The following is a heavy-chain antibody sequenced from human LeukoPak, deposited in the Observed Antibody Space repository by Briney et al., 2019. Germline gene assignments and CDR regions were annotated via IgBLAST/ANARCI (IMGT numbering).Heavy chain of an antibody. CDR3: AKGPHRDY. J-gene: IGHJ4*02. Sequence: GGSLRLSCAASGFTFSSYAMSWVRQAPGKGLEWVPSLNGRGDSPYYADSVKGRFTISRDNSKNTLYLQMHSLRVEDTAVYYCAKGPHRDYWGQGTLLTVSS. CDR1: GFTFSSYA. V-gene: IGHV3-23*01. CDR2: LNGRGDSP.